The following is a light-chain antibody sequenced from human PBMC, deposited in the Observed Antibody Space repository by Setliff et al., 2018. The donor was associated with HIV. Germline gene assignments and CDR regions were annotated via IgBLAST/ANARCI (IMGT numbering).Light chain of an antibody. J-gene: IGLJ1*01. CDR2: EVS. Sequence: QSALAQPASVSGSPGQSITISCTGTSSDVGSYNFVSWYQQHPGEAPKLMIYEVSKRPSGVSNRFSGSKSGNTASLTISGLQAEDEADYYCCSYASSSLSYVFGAGTKVTVL. CDR1: SSDVGSYNF. V-gene: IGLV2-23*02. CDR3: CSYASSSLSYV.